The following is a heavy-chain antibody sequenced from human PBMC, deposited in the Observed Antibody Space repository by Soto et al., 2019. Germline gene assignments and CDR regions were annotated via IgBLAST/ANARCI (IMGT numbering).Heavy chain of an antibody. V-gene: IGHV4-39*01. J-gene: IGHJ5*02. CDR3: ARGFSSGWYGLWSALDP. Sequence: SETLSLTSTVSGGSISSSSYYWGWIRQPPGKGLEWIGSIYYSGSTYYNPSLKSRVTISVDTSKNQFSLKLSSVTAADTAVYYCARGFSSGWYGLWSALDPWGQGTLVTVSS. D-gene: IGHD6-19*01. CDR2: IYYSGST. CDR1: GGSISSSSYY.